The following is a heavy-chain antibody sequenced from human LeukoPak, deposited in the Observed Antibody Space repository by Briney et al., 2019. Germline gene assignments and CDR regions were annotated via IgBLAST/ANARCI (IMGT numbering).Heavy chain of an antibody. J-gene: IGHJ4*02. CDR3: ARGPNSNWSGLDF. CDR2: TPSDLNVK. CDR1: GFTFRNYV. Sequence: GGSLRLSCAASGFTFRNYVIHWVRQAPGKGLEWVAVTPSDLNVKLYADSVKGRFTVSRDNAKNTLYLQVNNLRAEDTAVYYCARGPNSNWSGLDFWGQGTLLTVSS. D-gene: IGHD6-6*01. V-gene: IGHV3-30-3*01.